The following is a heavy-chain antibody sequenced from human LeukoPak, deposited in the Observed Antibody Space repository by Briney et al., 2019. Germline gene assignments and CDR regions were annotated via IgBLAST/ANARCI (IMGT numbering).Heavy chain of an antibody. J-gene: IGHJ5*02. Sequence: SETLSLTCTVSGGSISSYYWSWIRQPPGKGLEWIGYIYYSGSTNYNPSLKSRVTISVDTSKNQFSLKLISVTAADTAVYYCAVFAYDFWSGYLDPWGQGTLVTVSS. D-gene: IGHD3-3*01. V-gene: IGHV4-59*01. CDR2: IYYSGST. CDR3: AVFAYDFWSGYLDP. CDR1: GGSISSYY.